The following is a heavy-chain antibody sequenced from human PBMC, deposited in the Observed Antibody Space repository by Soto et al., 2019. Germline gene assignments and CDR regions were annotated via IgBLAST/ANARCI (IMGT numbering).Heavy chain of an antibody. J-gene: IGHJ4*02. Sequence: QVQLVQSGAEVKKPGASVMVSCKTSGYTFTDFYINWVRQAPGQGLEWVGWINPNTGGTKPSQRFPGRVTLTRDTSITTAYMELTRLTSEDTAVYFCATQTGTVPNFADHWGQGTLVTVSS. V-gene: IGHV1-2*02. CDR2: INPNTGGT. CDR3: ATQTGTVPNFADH. CDR1: GYTFTDFY. D-gene: IGHD1-1*01.